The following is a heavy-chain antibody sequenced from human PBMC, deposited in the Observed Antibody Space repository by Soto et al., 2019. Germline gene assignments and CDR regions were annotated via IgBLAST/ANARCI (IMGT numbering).Heavy chain of an antibody. CDR1: GGSISSYY. CDR3: ARGDYGDYGPLYYYYYMDV. CDR2: IYYSGST. D-gene: IGHD4-17*01. J-gene: IGHJ6*03. V-gene: IGHV4-59*01. Sequence: SETLSLTCTVSGGSISSYYWSWIRQPPGKGLEWIGYIYYSGSTNYNPSLKSRVTISVDTSKNQFSLKLSSVTAADTAVYYCARGDYGDYGPLYYYYYMDVWGKGTTVTVSS.